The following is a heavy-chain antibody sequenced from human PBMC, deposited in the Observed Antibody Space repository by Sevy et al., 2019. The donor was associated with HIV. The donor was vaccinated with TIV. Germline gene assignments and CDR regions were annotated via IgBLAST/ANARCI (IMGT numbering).Heavy chain of an antibody. V-gene: IGHV3-23*01. Sequence: GESLKISCAASGFTFTIYAMTWVRQAPGRGLEWVSVISGSGASTYYTDSVKGRFTISKDNAKNSLYLQMSSLRAEDTAVYYCAREFDGGPDYWGQGTLVTVSS. CDR1: GFTFTIYA. CDR3: AREFDGGPDY. CDR2: ISGSGAST. D-gene: IGHD3-9*01. J-gene: IGHJ4*02.